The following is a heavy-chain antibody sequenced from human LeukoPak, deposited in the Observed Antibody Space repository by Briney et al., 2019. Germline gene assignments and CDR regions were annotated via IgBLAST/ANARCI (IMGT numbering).Heavy chain of an antibody. CDR2: ISAYSTYNGNT. V-gene: IGHV1-18*01. CDR3: TRDLGQWLLQGIFFDY. D-gene: IGHD5-12*01. J-gene: IGHJ4*02. CDR1: GGTFSSYA. Sequence: ASVKVSCKASGGTFSSYAISWVRQAPGQGLEWMGWISAYSTYNGNTNYARKFQGRVTMTTDTSTSTAYMELRSLRSDDTAVYYCTRDLGQWLLQGIFFDYWGQGTLVTVSS.